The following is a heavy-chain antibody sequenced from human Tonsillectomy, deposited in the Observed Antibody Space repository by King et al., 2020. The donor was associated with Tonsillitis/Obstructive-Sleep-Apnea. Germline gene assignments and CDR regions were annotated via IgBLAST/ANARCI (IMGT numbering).Heavy chain of an antibody. CDR2: IYPGDSDT. CDR3: ARHMRSWSELDY. Sequence: EELLVQSGAEVKKPGESLKISCKGSGYNFTNYWIDWVRQMPGKGLEWMGIIYPGDSDTRYSPSFQGQVTISADKSISTAYLHWSSLKASDTAMYYCARHMRSWSELDYWGQGTLVTVSS. CDR1: GYNFTNYW. J-gene: IGHJ4*02. D-gene: IGHD3-10*01. V-gene: IGHV5-51*01.